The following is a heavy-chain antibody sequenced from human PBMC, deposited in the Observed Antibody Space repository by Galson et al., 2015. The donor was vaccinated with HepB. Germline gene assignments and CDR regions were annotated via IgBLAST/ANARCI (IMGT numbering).Heavy chain of an antibody. CDR2: IKRDGSDK. Sequence: SLRLSCAASGFTVNYFWMSWVRQAPGKGLEWVASIKRDGSDKYYVASVKGRFTISRDNAYNSLYLQMNSLRVEDTAVYYCARGHYQLEVWGQGPPVTVSS. CDR1: GFTVNYFW. J-gene: IGHJ6*02. V-gene: IGHV3-7*01. CDR3: ARGHYQLEV. D-gene: IGHD2-2*01.